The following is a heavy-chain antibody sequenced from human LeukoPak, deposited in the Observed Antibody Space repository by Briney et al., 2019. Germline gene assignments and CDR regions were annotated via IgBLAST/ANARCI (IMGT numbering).Heavy chain of an antibody. D-gene: IGHD3-10*01. CDR1: GFSFSRYG. J-gene: IGHJ6*02. CDR3: ARGERFGESPYYYYGMDV. CDR2: INHSGST. V-gene: IGHV4-34*01. Sequence: GSLRLSCAASGFSFSRYGMKWVRQAPGKGLEWIGEINHSGSTNYNPSLKSRVTISVDTSKNRFSLKLSSVTAADTAVYYCARGERFGESPYYYYGMDVWGQGTTVTVSS.